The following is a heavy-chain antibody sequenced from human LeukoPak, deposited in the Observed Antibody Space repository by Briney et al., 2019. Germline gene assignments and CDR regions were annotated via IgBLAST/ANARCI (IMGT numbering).Heavy chain of an antibody. D-gene: IGHD2-2*01. J-gene: IGHJ5*02. V-gene: IGHV4-39*02. CDR2: IYYSGGT. Sequence: SETLSLTCTVSGGSISNISYYWGWIRQTPGKGLEWIGSIYYSGGTNYNPSLKSRLTISVDTSKNHFSLKLSSVTAADAAVYYCARLSTRYCSSTSCARSWFDPWGQGTLVTVSS. CDR1: GGSISNISYY. CDR3: ARLSTRYCSSTSCARSWFDP.